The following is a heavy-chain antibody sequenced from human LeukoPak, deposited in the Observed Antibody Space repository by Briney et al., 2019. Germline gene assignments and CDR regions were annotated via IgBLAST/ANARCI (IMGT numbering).Heavy chain of an antibody. V-gene: IGHV3-48*03. Sequence: SGGSLRLSCAASGFTFSSYEMNWVRQAPGKGLEWVSYISSSGSTTYYADSVKGRFTISRDNSKNTLYLQMNSLRAEDTAVYYCAKGGYSYGLFDYWGQGTLVTVSS. CDR2: ISSSGSTT. D-gene: IGHD5-18*01. CDR3: AKGGYSYGLFDY. J-gene: IGHJ4*02. CDR1: GFTFSSYE.